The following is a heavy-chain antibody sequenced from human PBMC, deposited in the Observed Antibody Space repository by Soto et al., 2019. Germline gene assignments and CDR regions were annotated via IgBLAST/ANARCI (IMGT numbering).Heavy chain of an antibody. CDR2: ISGSGGGT. CDR3: AKYLRWFGELFRSDAFDI. Sequence: GGSLRLSCAASGFTFSSYAMSWVRQAPGKGLEWVSAISGSGGGTYYADSVKGRFTISRDNAKNTLYLQMNSLRAEDTAVYYCAKYLRWFGELFRSDAFDIWGQGTMVTVSS. J-gene: IGHJ3*02. CDR1: GFTFSSYA. D-gene: IGHD3-10*01. V-gene: IGHV3-23*01.